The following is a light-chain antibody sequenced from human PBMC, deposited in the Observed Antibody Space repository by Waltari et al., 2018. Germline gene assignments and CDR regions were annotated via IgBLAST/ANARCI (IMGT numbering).Light chain of an antibody. CDR2: AAS. V-gene: IGKV1-9*01. J-gene: IGKJ3*01. CDR3: QQLKAYPLT. Sequence: IQFTQSPSSLSASVGDRVTITCRASQGISSYLAWYHQKPGKAPNLLIYAASTLQSGVPSRFSGSGSGTDFTLTISSLQPEDSATYYCQQLKAYPLTFGPGTKVDIK. CDR1: QGISSY.